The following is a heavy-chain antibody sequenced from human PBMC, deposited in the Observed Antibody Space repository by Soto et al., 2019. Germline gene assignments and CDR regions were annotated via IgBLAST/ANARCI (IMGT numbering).Heavy chain of an antibody. V-gene: IGHV1-69*01. J-gene: IGHJ6*02. CDR3: ASNTPSLITMVRGVPPYYYYYGMDV. Sequence: QVQLVQSGAEVKKPGSSVKVSCKASGGTFSSYAISWVRQAPGQGLEWMGGIIPIFGTANYAQKFQGRVNITAEDSTITGYMELSSLRSEDTAVYYCASNTPSLITMVRGVPPYYYYYGMDVWGQGTTVTVSS. CDR2: IIPIFGTA. D-gene: IGHD3-10*01. CDR1: GGTFSSYA.